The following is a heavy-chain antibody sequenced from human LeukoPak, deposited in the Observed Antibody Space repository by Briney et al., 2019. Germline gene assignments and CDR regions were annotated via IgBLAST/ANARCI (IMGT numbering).Heavy chain of an antibody. CDR3: ASPAITMVRGVGDY. J-gene: IGHJ4*02. Sequence: GGSLRLSCAASGFTFSDYYMSWIRQAPGKGLEWVSYISSSGSTIYYADSVKGRFTISRDNAKNSLYLQMNSLRAEVTAVYYCASPAITMVRGVGDYWGQGTLVTVSS. V-gene: IGHV3-11*01. D-gene: IGHD3-10*01. CDR1: GFTFSDYY. CDR2: ISSSGSTI.